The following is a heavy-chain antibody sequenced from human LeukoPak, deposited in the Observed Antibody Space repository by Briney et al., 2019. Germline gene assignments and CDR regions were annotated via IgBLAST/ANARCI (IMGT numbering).Heavy chain of an antibody. Sequence: ASVKVSCKASGYTFTSYYMHWVRQAPGRGLEWMGIINPSGGSTSYAQKFQGRVTMARDTSTSTVYMELSSLRSEDTAVYYCARSSGFSSWYSPFDYWGQGTLVTVSS. CDR2: INPSGGST. V-gene: IGHV1-46*01. D-gene: IGHD6-13*01. CDR1: GYTFTSYY. CDR3: ARSSGFSSWYSPFDY. J-gene: IGHJ4*02.